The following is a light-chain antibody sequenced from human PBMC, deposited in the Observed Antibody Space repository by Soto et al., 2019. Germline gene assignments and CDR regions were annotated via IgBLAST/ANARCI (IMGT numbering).Light chain of an antibody. CDR2: EVS. CDR1: SSDVGDYNY. V-gene: IGLV2-8*01. J-gene: IGLJ3*02. Sequence: QSAPTQPPSASGSPGQSVTIPCTGTSSDVGDYNYVSWYQQHPGKVPKLLIYEVSKRPSGVPDRFSGSKSGNTASLTVSGLQAEDEADYYCGSHAGNSNLVFGGGTKLTVL. CDR3: GSHAGNSNLV.